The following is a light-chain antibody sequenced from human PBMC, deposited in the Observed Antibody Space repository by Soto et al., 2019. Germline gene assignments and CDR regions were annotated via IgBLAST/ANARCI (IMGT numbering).Light chain of an antibody. CDR3: QQYNSWPPSYT. CDR1: QSVSNY. V-gene: IGKV3-15*01. Sequence: EIVMTQSPATLSVSLGDRATLSCRASQSVSNYLAWYQQKPGQAPRLLIYGASTRATGIPARFSGSGSETDFTLTLSSLQSEDFAVYYCQQYNSWPPSYTFGQGTKLEIK. CDR2: GAS. J-gene: IGKJ2*01.